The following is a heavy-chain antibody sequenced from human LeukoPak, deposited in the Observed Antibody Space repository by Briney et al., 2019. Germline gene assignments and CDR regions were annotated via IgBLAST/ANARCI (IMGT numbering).Heavy chain of an antibody. CDR2: ISSSSSCI. D-gene: IGHD4-17*01. CDR3: AREKTTVPTVSELCFDY. CDR1: GFTFSSYA. J-gene: IGHJ4*02. V-gene: IGHV3-21*01. Sequence: GGSLRLSCAASGFTFSSYAMSWVRQAPGRGLEGVSSISSSSSCIYYADSVKGRFTISRDNAKNSLYLQMNSLRAEDTAVYYCAREKTTVPTVSELCFDYWGQGTLVTVSS.